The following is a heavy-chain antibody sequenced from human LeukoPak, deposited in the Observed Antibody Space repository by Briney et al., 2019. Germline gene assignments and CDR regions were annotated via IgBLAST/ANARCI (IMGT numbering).Heavy chain of an antibody. CDR1: GGSFSGYH. Sequence: SETLSLTCAVYGGSFSGYHWSWIRQPPGKGLEWIGSIYYSGSTYYNPSLKSRVTISVDTSKNQFSLKLSSVTAADTAVYYCARVVLRYFDWLPRQDYFDYWGQGTLVTVSS. CDR3: ARVVLRYFDWLPRQDYFDY. J-gene: IGHJ4*02. CDR2: IYYSGST. D-gene: IGHD3-9*01. V-gene: IGHV4-34*01.